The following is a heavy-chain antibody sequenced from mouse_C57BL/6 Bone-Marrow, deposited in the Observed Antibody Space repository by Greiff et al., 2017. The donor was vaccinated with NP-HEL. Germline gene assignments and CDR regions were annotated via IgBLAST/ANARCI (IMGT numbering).Heavy chain of an antibody. J-gene: IGHJ1*03. CDR2: IRNKANGYTT. D-gene: IGHD1-1*01. V-gene: IGHV7-3*01. CDR3: ARSPHYYGSSWGWYFDV. Sequence: EVQGVESGGGLVQPGGSLSLSCAASGFTFTDYYMSWVRQPPGQALEWFGFIRNKANGYTTEYSASVKGPFTISRDNSQSILYLQMNALIAEDSATYYCARSPHYYGSSWGWYFDVWGTGTTVTVSS. CDR1: GFTFTDYY.